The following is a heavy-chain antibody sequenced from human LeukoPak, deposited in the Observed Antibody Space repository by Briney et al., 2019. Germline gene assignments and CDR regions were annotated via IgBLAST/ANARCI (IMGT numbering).Heavy chain of an antibody. CDR3: AGSPVTTWWFDP. Sequence: SETLSLTCAVYGGSFSGYYWSWIRQPPGKGLEWIGEINHSGSTNYNPSLKSRVTISVDTSKNQFSLKLSSVTAADTAVYFCAGSPVTTWWFDPWGQGTLVTVSS. CDR2: INHSGST. CDR1: GGSFSGYY. V-gene: IGHV4-34*01. J-gene: IGHJ5*02. D-gene: IGHD4-17*01.